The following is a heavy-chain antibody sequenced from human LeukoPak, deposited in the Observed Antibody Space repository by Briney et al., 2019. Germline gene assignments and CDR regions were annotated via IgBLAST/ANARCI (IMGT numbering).Heavy chain of an antibody. CDR2: IIPILGIA. J-gene: IGHJ3*02. CDR3: ARDRVRFLEWFSDAFDI. Sequence: SVKVSCKASGGTFSSYTISWVRQAPGQGLEWMGRIIPILGIANYAQKFQGRVMITADKSTSTAYMELSSLRSEDTAVYYCARDRVRFLEWFSDAFDIWGQGTMVTVSS. V-gene: IGHV1-69*04. CDR1: GGTFSSYT. D-gene: IGHD3-3*01.